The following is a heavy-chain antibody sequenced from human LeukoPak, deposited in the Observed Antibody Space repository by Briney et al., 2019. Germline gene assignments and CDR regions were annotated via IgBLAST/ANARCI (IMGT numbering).Heavy chain of an antibody. CDR1: GGSVSSGSYY. CDR3: ARGYYNGSGSYYYSYYYGMDV. CDR2: IYYSGST. Sequence: PSETLSLTCTVSGGSVSSGSYYWSWIRQPPGKGLEWIGYIYYSGSTNYNPSLKSRVTISVDTSKNQFSLKLSSVTAADTAVYYCARGYYNGSGSYYYSYYYGMDVWGKGTTVTVSS. J-gene: IGHJ6*04. D-gene: IGHD3-10*01. V-gene: IGHV4-61*01.